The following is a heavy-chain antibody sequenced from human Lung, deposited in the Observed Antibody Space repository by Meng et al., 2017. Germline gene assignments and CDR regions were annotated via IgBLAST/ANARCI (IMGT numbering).Heavy chain of an antibody. V-gene: IGHV3-30*01. CDR3: ARDKPPNAV. J-gene: IGHJ2*01. Sequence: HGERLESGGGVGQPGGSLRLSCSASGFTFNTYAMHWVRQAPGKGLEWVSLMSFDGAQIYYSDSVRGRFTISRDNSKNTLYLQMNSLRAEDTAVYYCARDKPPNAVWGRGTLVTVSS. CDR1: GFTFNTYA. CDR2: MSFDGAQI.